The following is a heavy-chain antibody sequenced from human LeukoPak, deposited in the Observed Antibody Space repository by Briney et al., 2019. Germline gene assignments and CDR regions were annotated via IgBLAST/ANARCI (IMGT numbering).Heavy chain of an antibody. CDR3: ARGSSGSYYTLFDY. CDR1: GFSFSIYG. V-gene: IGHV3-23*01. D-gene: IGHD1-26*01. CDR2: ITGSGGTT. J-gene: IGHJ4*02. Sequence: GGSLRLSCAASGFSFSIYGMNWVRQAPGKGLEWVSGITGSGGTTYYADSVKGRATISRDNSKNTLYLQMNSLRGEDTAVYYCARGSSGSYYTLFDYWGQGTLVTVSS.